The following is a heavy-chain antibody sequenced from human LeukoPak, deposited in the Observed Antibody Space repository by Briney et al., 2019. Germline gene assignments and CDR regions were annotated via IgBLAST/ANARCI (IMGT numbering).Heavy chain of an antibody. CDR3: ARAEQLRFLEWLSNPYYFDY. Sequence: PSETLSLTCAVYGGSFSGYYWSWIRQPPGKGLEWIGEINHSGSTNYNPSLKSRVTISVDTSKNQFSLKLSSETAADTAVYYCARAEQLRFLEWLSNPYYFDYWGQGTLVTVSS. CDR1: GGSFSGYY. D-gene: IGHD3-3*01. V-gene: IGHV4-34*01. J-gene: IGHJ4*02. CDR2: INHSGST.